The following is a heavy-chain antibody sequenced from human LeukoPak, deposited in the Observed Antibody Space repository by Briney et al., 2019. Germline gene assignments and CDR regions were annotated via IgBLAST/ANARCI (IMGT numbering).Heavy chain of an antibody. V-gene: IGHV3-53*01. D-gene: IGHD3-10*01. CDR1: GFTVSTNY. J-gene: IGHJ6*03. Sequence: GGSLRLSCAASGFTVSTNYMSWVRQAPGKGLEWVSVIYAGGSTYYADSVKGRFTISRDNSKNTLFLQMNRLRADDTSIYYCVRESGDYGSADMAGFYYYMDVWAKGTTVTVSS. CDR3: VRESGDYGSADMAGFYYYMDV. CDR2: IYAGGST.